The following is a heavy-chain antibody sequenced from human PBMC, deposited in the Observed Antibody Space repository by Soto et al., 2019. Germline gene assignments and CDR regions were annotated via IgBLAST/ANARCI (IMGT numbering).Heavy chain of an antibody. CDR2: ISVNSGSI. D-gene: IGHD2-2*01. CDR3: AKDIGGGDIVVVPAARNYGMDV. V-gene: IGHV3-9*01. Sequence: GGALRLCCAASDFTFDDYAMDWVRQAPGRGLELVPGISVNSGSICYADSVNGRFTISIDNAKNSLYLQMNRLRAEDTALYYWAKDIGGGDIVVVPAARNYGMDVWGQGTTVTVSS. CDR1: DFTFDDYA. J-gene: IGHJ6*01.